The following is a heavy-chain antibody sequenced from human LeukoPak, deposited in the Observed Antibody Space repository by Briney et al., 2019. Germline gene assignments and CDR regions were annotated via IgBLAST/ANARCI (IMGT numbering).Heavy chain of an antibody. CDR3: ARNQAVAANRGAFDI. D-gene: IGHD6-19*01. V-gene: IGHV4-28*01. CDR2: IYYSGNT. Sequence: SDTLSLTCAVSGYSISSNNWWAWILQHPGKGLKWSGNIYYSGNTYYNPHNPSLRSRVTMSVVTSKNVFSLKLDSVTEIDTAMYYCARNQAVAANRGAFDIWGQGTMVTVSS. CDR1: GYSISSNNW. J-gene: IGHJ3*02.